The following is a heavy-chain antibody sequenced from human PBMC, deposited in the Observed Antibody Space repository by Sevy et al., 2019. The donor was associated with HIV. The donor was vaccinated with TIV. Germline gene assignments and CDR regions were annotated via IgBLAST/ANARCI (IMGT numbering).Heavy chain of an antibody. Sequence: SETLSLTCTVSGGSISSYYWSWIRQPPGKGLEWIGYIYYSGSTNYNPSLKSRVTISVDTSKNQSSLKLSSVTAADTAVYYCARDRMTTGGGMDVWGKGTTVTVSS. CDR2: IYYSGST. CDR3: ARDRMTTGGGMDV. V-gene: IGHV4-59*01. D-gene: IGHD4-17*01. J-gene: IGHJ6*03. CDR1: GGSISSYY.